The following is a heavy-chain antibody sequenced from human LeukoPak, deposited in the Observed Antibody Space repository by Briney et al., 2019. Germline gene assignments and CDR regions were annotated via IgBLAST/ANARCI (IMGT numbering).Heavy chain of an antibody. CDR2: IRQDGNKK. CDR1: GFTFSDYG. CDR3: ARVPGCSNGVCKGYYFDY. D-gene: IGHD2-8*01. J-gene: IGHJ4*02. V-gene: IGHV3-30*02. Sequence: QPGGSLRLSCGASGFTFSDYGMHWVRQAPGKGLEWVAFIRQDGNKKHFADSVKGRLTISRDSSKNMVYVQMNSLRAEDTAVYYCARVPGCSNGVCKGYYFDYWGQGTLVTVSS.